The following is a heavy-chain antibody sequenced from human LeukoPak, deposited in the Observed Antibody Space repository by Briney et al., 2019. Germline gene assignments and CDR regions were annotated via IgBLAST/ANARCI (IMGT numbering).Heavy chain of an antibody. D-gene: IGHD4/OR15-4a*01. CDR3: FRRANYDYFDY. Sequence: GGSLRLSCTASGFNFGDYAMSWVRQAPGKGVEWVGFIRSKAYGGTTEYAASVKGRFTISRDDSKSIAYLQMNSLKTEDTAVYYCFRRANYDYFDYWGQGTLVTVSS. J-gene: IGHJ4*02. V-gene: IGHV3-49*04. CDR2: IRSKAYGGTT. CDR1: GFNFGDYA.